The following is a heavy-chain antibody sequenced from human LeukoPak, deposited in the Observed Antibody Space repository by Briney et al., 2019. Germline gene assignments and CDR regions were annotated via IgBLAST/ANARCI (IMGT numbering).Heavy chain of an antibody. CDR1: GGSISSYY. CDR2: IYYSGST. J-gene: IGHJ4*02. V-gene: IGHV4-59*08. Sequence: SETLSLTCTVSGGSISSYYWSWIRQPPGKGLEWIGYIYYSGSTNYNPSLKSRVTISVDTSKNQFSLKLSSVTAADTAVYYCARHLSSVDYDFWSGYYFYFDYWGQGTLVTVSS. CDR3: ARHLSSVDYDFWSGYYFYFDY. D-gene: IGHD3-3*01.